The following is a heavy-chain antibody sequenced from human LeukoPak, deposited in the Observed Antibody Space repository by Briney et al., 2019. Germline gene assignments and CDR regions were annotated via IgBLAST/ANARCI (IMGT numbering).Heavy chain of an antibody. CDR3: AKARGSGSYYKNYFDY. Sequence: GGSLRLSCAASGFTFSSYGMHWVRQAPGKGLEWVAFIRYDGSNKYYADSVKGRFTISRDNSKNTLYLQMNSLRAEDTAVYYCAKARGSGSYYKNYFDYWGQGTLVTVSS. CDR2: IRYDGSNK. CDR1: GFTFSSYG. V-gene: IGHV3-30*02. D-gene: IGHD3-10*01. J-gene: IGHJ4*02.